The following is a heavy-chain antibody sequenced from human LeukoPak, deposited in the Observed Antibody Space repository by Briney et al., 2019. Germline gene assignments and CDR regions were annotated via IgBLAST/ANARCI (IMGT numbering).Heavy chain of an antibody. Sequence: ASVKVSCKASGYTFTSYGISWVRQAPGQGLEWMGWISAYDGNTKYVQNLQGRVTMTTDTSTSTAHMELRSLRSDDTAVYYCARDRSVWGSYRDASADYWGQGTLVTVSS. V-gene: IGHV1-18*01. CDR3: ARDRSVWGSYRDASADY. J-gene: IGHJ4*02. CDR2: ISAYDGNT. D-gene: IGHD3-16*02. CDR1: GYTFTSYG.